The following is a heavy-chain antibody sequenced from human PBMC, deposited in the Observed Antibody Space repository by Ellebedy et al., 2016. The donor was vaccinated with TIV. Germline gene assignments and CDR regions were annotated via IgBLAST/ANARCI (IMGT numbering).Heavy chain of an antibody. CDR1: GGSISSSNW. V-gene: IGHV4-4*02. CDR3: ARDPTMTTVAPWVVD. CDR2: IYHSGST. J-gene: IGHJ4*02. Sequence: SETLSLTCAVSGGSISSSNWWSWVRQPPGKGLEWIGEIYHSGSTNYNPSLKSRVTISVDKSKNQFSLKLSSVTAADTAVYYCARDPTMTTVAPWVVDWGQGTLVTVSS. D-gene: IGHD4-23*01.